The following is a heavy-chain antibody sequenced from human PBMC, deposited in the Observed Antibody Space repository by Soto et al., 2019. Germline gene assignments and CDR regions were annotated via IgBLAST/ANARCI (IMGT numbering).Heavy chain of an antibody. CDR3: AKPRQITSLLLYYFDY. V-gene: IGHV3-30*18. D-gene: IGHD2-15*01. CDR2: ISYDGSNK. J-gene: IGHJ4*02. Sequence: QVQLVESRGGVVQPGRSLRLSCAASGFTISSYGMHWVRQAPGKGLEWVAVISYDGSNKYYADSVKGRFTISRDNSKNTLYLQMNSLRAEDTAVYYCAKPRQITSLLLYYFDYWGQGTLVTVSS. CDR1: GFTISSYG.